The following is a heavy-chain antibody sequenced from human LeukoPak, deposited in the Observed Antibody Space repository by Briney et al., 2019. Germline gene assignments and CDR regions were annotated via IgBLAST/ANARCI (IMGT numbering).Heavy chain of an antibody. V-gene: IGHV4-59*01. Sequence: PSETLSLTCTVSGGSISSYYWSWIRQPPGKGLEWIGYIYYGGSTNYNPSLKSRVTISVDTSKNQFSLKLSSVTAADTAVYYCARAYSSSSYLDYWGQGTLVTVSS. D-gene: IGHD6-6*01. CDR2: IYYGGST. CDR3: ARAYSSSSYLDY. CDR1: GGSISSYY. J-gene: IGHJ4*02.